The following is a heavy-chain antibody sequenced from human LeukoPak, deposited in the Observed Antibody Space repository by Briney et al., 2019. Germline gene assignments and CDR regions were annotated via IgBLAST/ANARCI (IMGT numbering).Heavy chain of an antibody. D-gene: IGHD6-19*01. J-gene: IGHJ4*02. CDR3: ARVSSGLYEY. CDR1: GGSISSYY. V-gene: IGHV4-59*01. Sequence: SETLSLTCTVSGGSISSYYWSWIRQPPGKGLECIGYIYHSGSTNYNPSLKSRVTISVDTSKNQFSLKLSSVTPADTAVYYCARVSSGLYEYWGQGTLVTVSS. CDR2: IYHSGST.